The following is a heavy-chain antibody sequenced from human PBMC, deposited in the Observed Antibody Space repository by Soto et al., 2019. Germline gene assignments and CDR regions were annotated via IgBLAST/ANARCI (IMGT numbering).Heavy chain of an antibody. J-gene: IGHJ1*01. CDR2: IYYSGST. CDR3: ARSTAAAGLFDFQH. CDR1: GGSISSGGYY. V-gene: IGHV4-31*03. Sequence: PSETLSLTCTVSGGSISSGGYYWSWILQHPGKGLEWIGYIYYSGSTYYNPSLKSRVTISVDTSKNQFSLKLSSVTAADTAVYYCARSTAAAGLFDFQHWGQGTLVTVSS. D-gene: IGHD6-13*01.